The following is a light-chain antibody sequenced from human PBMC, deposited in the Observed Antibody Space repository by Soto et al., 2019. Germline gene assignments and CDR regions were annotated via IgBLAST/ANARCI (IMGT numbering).Light chain of an antibody. CDR2: SNN. V-gene: IGLV1-44*01. CDR1: SSNIGSNT. J-gene: IGLJ3*02. CDR3: AACDDRLNGRGV. Sequence: QSVLTQPPSASGTPGQRVTISCSGSSSNIGSNTVNWYQQLPGTAPKLLIYSNNQRPSGVPDRFSGSRSGTSASLAISGLQSEDEGDYYCAACDDRLNGRGVFGGGPKLTVL.